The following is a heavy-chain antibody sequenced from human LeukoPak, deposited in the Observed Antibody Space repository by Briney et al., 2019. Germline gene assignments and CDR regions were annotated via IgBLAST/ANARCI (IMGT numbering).Heavy chain of an antibody. CDR2: INPNSGGT. V-gene: IGHV1-2*06. J-gene: IGHJ5*02. CDR3: ARGARLQWLVNWFDP. D-gene: IGHD6-19*01. Sequence: GASVKVSCKASGYIFTDYYMHWVRQAPGQELGWMGRINPNSGGTNYAQKFQGRVTMTRDTSISTAYMELSRLRSDDTAVYYCARGARLQWLVNWFDPWGQGTLVTVSS. CDR1: GYIFTDYY.